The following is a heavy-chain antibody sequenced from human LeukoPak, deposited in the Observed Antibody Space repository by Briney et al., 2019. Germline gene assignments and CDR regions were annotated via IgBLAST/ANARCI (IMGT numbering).Heavy chain of an antibody. CDR3: ARLLRLEDFDY. D-gene: IGHD3-22*01. CDR1: GGSISSGGYY. Sequence: SETLSLTCSVSGGSISSGGYYWSWLRQPPGKGLEWIGYIFYSGSSYYNPSLKSRVTISVDTSRNQFSLKLSSVTAADTAVYYCARLLRLEDFDYWGQGTLVTVSS. CDR2: IFYSGSS. V-gene: IGHV4-30-4*01. J-gene: IGHJ4*02.